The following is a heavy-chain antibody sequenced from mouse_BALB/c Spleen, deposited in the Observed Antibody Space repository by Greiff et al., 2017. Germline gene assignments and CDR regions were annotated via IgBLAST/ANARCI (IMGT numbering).Heavy chain of an antibody. Sequence: EVKVVESGGGLVQPGGSLRLSCATSGFTFSDFYMEWVRQPPGKRLEWIAASRNKANDYTTEYSASVKGRFIVSRDTSQSILYLQMNALRAEDTAIYYCARDGDYDGAWFAYWGRGPLVTVSA. D-gene: IGHD2-4*01. CDR3: ARDGDYDGAWFAY. CDR1: GFTFSDFY. J-gene: IGHJ3*01. V-gene: IGHV7-1*02. CDR2: SRNKANDYTT.